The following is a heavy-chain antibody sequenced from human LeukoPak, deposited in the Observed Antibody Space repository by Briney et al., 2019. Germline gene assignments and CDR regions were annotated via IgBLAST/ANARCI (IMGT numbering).Heavy chain of an antibody. V-gene: IGHV3-48*03. CDR1: GFTFSSYE. J-gene: IGHJ4*02. Sequence: GGSLRLSCAASGFTFSSYEMNWVRQAPGKGLEWVSYISSSGSTIYYADSVKGRFTISRDNAKNSLYLQMNSLRAEDTAVYYCARDMGIVGSSGYYYPSYFDYWGQGTLVTVSS. CDR2: ISSSGSTI. CDR3: ARDMGIVGSSGYYYPSYFDY. D-gene: IGHD3-22*01.